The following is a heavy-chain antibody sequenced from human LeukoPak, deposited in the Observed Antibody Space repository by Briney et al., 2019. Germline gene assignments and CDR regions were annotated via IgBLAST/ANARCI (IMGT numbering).Heavy chain of an antibody. J-gene: IGHJ4*02. CDR2: IIPIFGTA. V-gene: IGHV1-69*13. D-gene: IGHD6-6*01. Sequence: GASVKVSCKASGGTFSSYAISWVRQAPGQGLEWMGGIIPIFGTANYAQKFQGRVTITADESTNTAYMELSSLRSEGTAVYYCARDLIAADDYWGQGTLVTVSS. CDR1: GGTFSSYA. CDR3: ARDLIAADDY.